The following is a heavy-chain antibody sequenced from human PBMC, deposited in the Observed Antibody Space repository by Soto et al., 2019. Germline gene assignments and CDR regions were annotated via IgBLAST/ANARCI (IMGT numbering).Heavy chain of an antibody. CDR2: ISGSADST. CDR1: GFSFSSFA. Sequence: ESGGGFIHPGGSLRLSCAASGFSFSSFAMNWVRQAPGKGLEGVSIISGSADSTFYADSVKGRFTISRDNSKSTLYLQINSLRAEDTAVYYCAKTRGAMIYAISVYGMDVWGQGTTVTVSS. J-gene: IGHJ6*02. V-gene: IGHV3-23*01. CDR3: AKTRGAMIYAISVYGMDV. D-gene: IGHD2-8*01.